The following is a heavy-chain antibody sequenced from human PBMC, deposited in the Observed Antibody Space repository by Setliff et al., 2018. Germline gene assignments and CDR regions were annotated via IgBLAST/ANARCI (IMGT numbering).Heavy chain of an antibody. CDR1: GDSISNYY. D-gene: IGHD2-2*01. V-gene: IGHV4-4*07. CDR2: IYAGEAT. Sequence: PSETLSLTCTVSGDSISNYYWIRQTAGKGLEWIGSIYAGEATYYNPSLESQVVISVDSSKKRFSLKVSSVTAADTAVYYCARAIVVVPPNALKVYFDHWGPG. J-gene: IGHJ4*02. CDR3: ARAIVVVPPNALKVYFDH.